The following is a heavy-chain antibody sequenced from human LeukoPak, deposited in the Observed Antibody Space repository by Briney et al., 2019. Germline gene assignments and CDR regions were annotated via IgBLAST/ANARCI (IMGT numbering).Heavy chain of an antibody. Sequence: GGSLRLSCAAPGFSFSNYAMSWVRQAPGKGLEWVAVISYDGTNEYYADSVKGRFTISRDNSKNTLYLQMDSLRVEDTAVFYCARNRGATGYYWVDYWGQGTLVSVSS. CDR3: ARNRGATGYYWVDY. V-gene: IGHV3-30-3*01. CDR2: ISYDGTNE. D-gene: IGHD3-22*01. CDR1: GFSFSNYA. J-gene: IGHJ4*02.